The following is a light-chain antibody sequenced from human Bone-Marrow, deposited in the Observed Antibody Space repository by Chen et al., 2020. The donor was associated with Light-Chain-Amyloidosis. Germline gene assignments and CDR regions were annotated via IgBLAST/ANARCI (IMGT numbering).Light chain of an antibody. CDR1: DLPTKY. J-gene: IGLJ2*01. V-gene: IGLV3-25*03. CDR3: QSADSSGTYEVI. CDR2: RDT. Sequence: SYELTQPPSVSVSPGQTARLPCPGADLPTKYAYWYQQKPGQAPVLVIHRDTERPSGISERFSGSSSGTTATLTISGVQAEDEADYHCQSADSSGTYEVIFGGGTKLTVL.